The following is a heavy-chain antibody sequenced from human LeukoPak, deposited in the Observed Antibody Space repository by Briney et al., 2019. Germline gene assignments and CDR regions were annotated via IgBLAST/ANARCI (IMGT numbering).Heavy chain of an antibody. V-gene: IGHV4-31*03. CDR2: IYYSGST. J-gene: IGHJ4*02. CDR3: ARDAYSYGGETDY. CDR1: GGSISSGGYY. D-gene: IGHD5-18*01. Sequence: PSETLSLTCTVSGGSISSGGYYWSWIRQHPGKGLEWIGYIYYSGSTHYNSSLKSRVTISVDTSKNQFSLKLSSVTAADTAVYYCARDAYSYGGETDYWGQGTLVTVSS.